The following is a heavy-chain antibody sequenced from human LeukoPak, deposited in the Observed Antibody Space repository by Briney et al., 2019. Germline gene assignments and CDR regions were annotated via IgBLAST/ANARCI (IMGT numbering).Heavy chain of an antibody. CDR2: IHYTGGT. Sequence: SETLSLTCTVSGDSISSSSYYWVWLRQPPGKGLEWIATIHYTGGTYYNPSLKSRVTISVDTSKNQFSLKLSSVTAADTAMYYCARYWGPYDNSGAYFDYWGQGTLVTVPS. CDR3: ARYWGPYDNSGAYFDY. D-gene: IGHD3-22*01. J-gene: IGHJ4*02. CDR1: GDSISSSSYY. V-gene: IGHV4-39*01.